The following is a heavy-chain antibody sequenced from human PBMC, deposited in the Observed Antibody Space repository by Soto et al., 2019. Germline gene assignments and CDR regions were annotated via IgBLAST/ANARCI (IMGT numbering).Heavy chain of an antibody. J-gene: IGHJ4*02. CDR3: VRDGRSGWPFDS. V-gene: IGHV3-7*01. D-gene: IGHD6-19*01. CDR1: GFTFSTCW. Sequence: PGGSLXLSFESSGFTFSTCWISWVRQAPGKGLEWVANIMQDRSQTYLVDSVKRPFTISRDNAKNPLYLQMNSLRAEDTDVYYCVRDGRSGWPFDSWGQGTLVTVPS. CDR2: IMQDRSQT.